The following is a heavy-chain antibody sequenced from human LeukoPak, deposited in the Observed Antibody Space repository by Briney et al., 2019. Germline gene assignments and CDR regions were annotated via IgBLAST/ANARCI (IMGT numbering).Heavy chain of an antibody. CDR2: ISGSGGST. CDR1: GFTFSSYA. Sequence: GGSLRLSCAASGFTFSSYAMSWVRQAPGKGLEWVSAISGSGGSTYYADSVKGRFTISRDNSKNTLYLQMNSLRAEDTAVYYCAKHFIAGSRGIVGATTAAFDIWGQGTMVTVSS. D-gene: IGHD1-26*01. J-gene: IGHJ3*02. CDR3: AKHFIAGSRGIVGATTAAFDI. V-gene: IGHV3-23*01.